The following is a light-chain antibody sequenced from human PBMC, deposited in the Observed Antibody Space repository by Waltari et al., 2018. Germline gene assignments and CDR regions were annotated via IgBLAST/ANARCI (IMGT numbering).Light chain of an antibody. Sequence: QLVLTQSPSASASLGASVKPTCTLSSGHSSNIIAWLQQRPERGPRYLMKVNSEGSHSKGDDIPDRFSVSSSGGERSLPISSLQSEDEADYYWETGGHGTWVFGGGTKLTVL. V-gene: IGLV4-69*01. CDR2: VNSEGSH. CDR1: SGHSSNI. J-gene: IGLJ3*02. CDR3: ETGGHGTWV.